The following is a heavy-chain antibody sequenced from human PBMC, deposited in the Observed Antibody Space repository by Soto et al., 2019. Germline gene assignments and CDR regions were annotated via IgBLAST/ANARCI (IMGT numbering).Heavy chain of an antibody. V-gene: IGHV3-49*03. Sequence: PGGSLRLSCTGSGFTFADSALSWFRQAPGKGLEWVGFIRSTAYGGATQYAASVKGRFTISRDDSNNIAYLQMNSLKTEDTAVYYCTSEDFYYYGTDVWGQGTTVIVSS. D-gene: IGHD3-3*01. CDR1: GFTFADSA. CDR3: TSEDFYYYGTDV. J-gene: IGHJ6*02. CDR2: IRSTAYGGAT.